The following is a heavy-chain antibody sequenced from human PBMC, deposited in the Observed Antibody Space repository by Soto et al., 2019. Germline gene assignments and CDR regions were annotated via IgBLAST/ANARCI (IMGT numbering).Heavy chain of an antibody. V-gene: IGHV3-74*01. CDR2: MNEDGGTT. D-gene: IGHD3-10*01. CDR1: GFTFSSYW. Sequence: GGSLRLSCAASGFTFSSYWMHWVRQAPGKGLVWVSRMNEDGGTTDYADSVEGRFTISRDNAKNTLYLQMNSLRVEDTAVYYCASDLSGRADVWGQGTTVTVSS. J-gene: IGHJ6*02. CDR3: ASDLSGRADV.